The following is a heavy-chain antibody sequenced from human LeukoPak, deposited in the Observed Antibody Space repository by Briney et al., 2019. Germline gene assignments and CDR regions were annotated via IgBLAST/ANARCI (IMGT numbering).Heavy chain of an antibody. V-gene: IGHV1-8*01. Sequence: ASVKVSCKASGYTFTSYDINWVRQATGQGLEWMGWMNPNSGNTGYAQKFQGRVTVTRNTSISTAYMELSSLRSEDTAVYYCARSHPQYYYGSGSYPFFAYYYYYGMDVWGQGTTVTVSS. D-gene: IGHD3-10*01. CDR2: MNPNSGNT. J-gene: IGHJ6*02. CDR1: GYTFTSYD. CDR3: ARSHPQYYYGSGSYPFFAYYYYYGMDV.